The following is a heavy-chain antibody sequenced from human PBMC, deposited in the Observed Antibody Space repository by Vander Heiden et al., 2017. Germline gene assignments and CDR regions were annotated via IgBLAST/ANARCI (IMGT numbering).Heavy chain of an antibody. CDR2: IYYGGST. CDR1: GGSISSSSYY. J-gene: IGHJ3*02. V-gene: IGHV4-39*01. D-gene: IGHD3-16*01. Sequence: QLQLQESGPGLVKPSETLSLTCTVSGGSISSSSYYWGWIRQPPGKGLEWIGTIYYGGSTYFNPSLKSRVTISVVTSKNQFSLKLRSVTAADTAVYYCASREGGRDDAFDIWGQGTMVTVSS. CDR3: ASREGGRDDAFDI.